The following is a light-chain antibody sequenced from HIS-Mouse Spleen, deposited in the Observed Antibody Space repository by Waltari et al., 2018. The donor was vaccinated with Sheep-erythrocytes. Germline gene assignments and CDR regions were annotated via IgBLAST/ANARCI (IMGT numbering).Light chain of an antibody. CDR1: SSDVGGYNY. V-gene: IGLV2-11*01. J-gene: IGLJ2*01. CDR2: DVS. CDR3: QAWDSSTAVV. Sequence: QSALTQPRSVSGSPGQSVTISCTGTSSDVGGYNYVSWYQQHPGKAPKLMIYDVSKRPSGVPDRFAGSKSGNPASLTISGLQAMDEADYYCQAWDSSTAVVFGGGTKLTVL.